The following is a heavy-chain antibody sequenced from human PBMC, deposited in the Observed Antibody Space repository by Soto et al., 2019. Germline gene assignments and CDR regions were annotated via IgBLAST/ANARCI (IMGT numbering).Heavy chain of an antibody. CDR3: AKDVHSGSNHLGADY. J-gene: IGHJ4*02. D-gene: IGHD1-26*01. Sequence: QVQVVESGGGVVQPGRSLRLSCAASGFVFSNYGMHWVRQAPGKGLEWVAVISNDGNDEYYIDSVKGRFTISRDNSKNTLYLQMNNLNTEDTALYVCAKDVHSGSNHLGADYWGQGTLVTVSS. CDR1: GFVFSNYG. CDR2: ISNDGNDE. V-gene: IGHV3-30*18.